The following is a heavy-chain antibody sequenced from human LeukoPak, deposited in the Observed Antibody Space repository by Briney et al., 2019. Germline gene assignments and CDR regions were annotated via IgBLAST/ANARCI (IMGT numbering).Heavy chain of an antibody. Sequence: ASVKVSCKASGYTFTSYGISWMRQAPGQGLEWMGWISAYNGNTNYAQKLQGRVTMTTDTSTSTAYMELRSLRSDDTAVYYCARTSSSGWYPWYFDLWGRGTLVTVSS. CDR3: ARTSSSGWYPWYFDL. D-gene: IGHD6-19*01. CDR1: GYTFTSYG. CDR2: ISAYNGNT. V-gene: IGHV1-18*01. J-gene: IGHJ2*01.